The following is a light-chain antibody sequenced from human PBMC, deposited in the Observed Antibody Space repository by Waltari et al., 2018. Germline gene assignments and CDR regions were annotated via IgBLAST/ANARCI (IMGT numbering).Light chain of an antibody. Sequence: QSVLTQPPSVSAAPGQRVPISCSGGSSNIGNNYVSWYRQFPGTAPKLPIYENTERPSGIPGRFSGSKSGTSATLDITGLQAGDEADYYCGTWDSSLSGAVFGGGTHLTVL. J-gene: IGLJ7*01. CDR2: ENT. V-gene: IGLV1-51*02. CDR3: GTWDSSLSGAV. CDR1: SSNIGNNY.